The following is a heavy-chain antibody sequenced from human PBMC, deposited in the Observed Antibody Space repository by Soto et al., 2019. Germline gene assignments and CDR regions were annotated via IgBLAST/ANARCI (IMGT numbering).Heavy chain of an antibody. J-gene: IGHJ4*02. CDR3: AKDWAAATYYSDY. V-gene: IGHV3-30*18. Sequence: LRLSCAASGFTFSSYGMHWVRQAPGKGLEWVAVISYDGSNKYYADSVKGRFTISRDNSKNTLYLQMNSLRAEDTAVYYCAKDWAAATYYSDYWGQGTLVTVSS. D-gene: IGHD6-13*01. CDR2: ISYDGSNK. CDR1: GFTFSSYG.